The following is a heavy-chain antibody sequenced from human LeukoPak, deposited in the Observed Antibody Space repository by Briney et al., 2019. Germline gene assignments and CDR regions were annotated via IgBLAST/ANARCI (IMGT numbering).Heavy chain of an antibody. D-gene: IGHD6-13*01. CDR3: ARDLMGIAYRGAFYY. CDR2: IFSGGST. Sequence: PGGSLRLSCAASGFPFSSYSMNWVRQAPGKALEWVSVIFSGGSTYYADSVKGRFTISRDNSKNTLHLQMNSLRAEDTAVYYCARDLMGIAYRGAFYYWGQGTLVTVSS. CDR1: GFPFSSYS. J-gene: IGHJ4*02. V-gene: IGHV3-53*01.